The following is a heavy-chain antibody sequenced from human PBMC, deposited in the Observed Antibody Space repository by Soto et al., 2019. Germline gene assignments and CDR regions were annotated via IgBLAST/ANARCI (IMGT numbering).Heavy chain of an antibody. J-gene: IGHJ4*02. Sequence: SETLSLTCTVSGVSISSYYWSWIRQPPGKGLEWIGYIYYSGSTNYNPSLKSRVTISVDTSKNQFSLKLSSVTTADTAVYYCARGTAVAGRGEFDYWGQGTLVTVSS. V-gene: IGHV4-59*01. CDR3: ARGTAVAGRGEFDY. CDR1: GVSISSYY. D-gene: IGHD6-19*01. CDR2: IYYSGST.